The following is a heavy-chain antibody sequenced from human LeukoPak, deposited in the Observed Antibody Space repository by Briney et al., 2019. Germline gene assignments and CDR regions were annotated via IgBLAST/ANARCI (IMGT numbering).Heavy chain of an antibody. CDR3: ARDMVRGVAWFDP. CDR1: GGTFSSYA. V-gene: IGHV1-69*06. Sequence: SVKVSCKASGGTFSSYAISWVRQAPGQGLEWMGGIIPIFGTANYAQKFQGRVTITADKSTSTAYMELSSLRSGDTAVYYCARDMVRGVAWFDPWGQGTLVTVSS. CDR2: IIPIFGTA. J-gene: IGHJ5*02. D-gene: IGHD3-10*01.